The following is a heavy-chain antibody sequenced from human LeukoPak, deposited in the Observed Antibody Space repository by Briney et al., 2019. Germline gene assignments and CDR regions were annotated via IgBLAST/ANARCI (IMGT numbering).Heavy chain of an antibody. V-gene: IGHV1-69*13. CDR3: ARDSEVRRNLWHY. D-gene: IGHD3-10*01. Sequence: GASVKVSFKASGGTFSSYALSWVRQAPGQGPEWMGGIIPLLGAPNYAQRFQGRVTITADESTSTVYMELRSLRFEDTAVYYCARDSEVRRNLWHYWGQGTLVTVSS. CDR2: IIPLLGAP. J-gene: IGHJ4*02. CDR1: GGTFSSYA.